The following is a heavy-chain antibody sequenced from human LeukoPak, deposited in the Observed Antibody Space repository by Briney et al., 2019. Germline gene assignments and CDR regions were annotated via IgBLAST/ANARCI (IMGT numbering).Heavy chain of an antibody. CDR2: IRSKPHNYAT. Sequence: GGSLKLSCAASGFNFSGSAMHWVRQASGKGLEWVGRIRSKPHNYATAYAASVKGRFTLSRDDSENTVFLQMNSLRTEDTAVYYCTPVVGDVVFTNTYWGQGTLVTVSS. J-gene: IGHJ4*02. CDR1: GFNFSGSA. CDR3: TPVVGDVVFTNTY. V-gene: IGHV3-73*01. D-gene: IGHD2-21*01.